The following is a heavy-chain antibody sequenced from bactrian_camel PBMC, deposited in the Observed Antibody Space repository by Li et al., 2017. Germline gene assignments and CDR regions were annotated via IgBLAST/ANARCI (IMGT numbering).Heavy chain of an antibody. CDR2: IDSDGST. J-gene: IGHJ7*01. V-gene: IGHV3S9*01. CDR1: GYIDSRYC. Sequence: HVQLVESGGGSVQAGGSLRLSCAVSGYIDSRYCTGWFRQAPGKEREGVAWIDSDGSTSVADSVKDRFTISRDNAKTTLYLQLNSLKTEDTAMYYCAVSAYDTDYTDVGYWGKGTQVTVS. D-gene: IGHD2*01.